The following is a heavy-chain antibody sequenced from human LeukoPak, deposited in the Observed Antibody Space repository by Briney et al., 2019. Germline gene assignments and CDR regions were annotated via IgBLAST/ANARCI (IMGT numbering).Heavy chain of an antibody. V-gene: IGHV1-69*06. J-gene: IGHJ4*02. CDR2: IIPIFGTA. CDR1: GYTFTSYG. Sequence: VASVKVSCKASGYTFTSYGISWVRQAPGQGLEWMGGIIPIFGTANYAQKFQGRVTITADKSTSTAYMELSSLRSEDTAVYYCARVSIAAAGTGYYFDYWGQGTLVTVSS. CDR3: ARVSIAAAGTGYYFDY. D-gene: IGHD6-13*01.